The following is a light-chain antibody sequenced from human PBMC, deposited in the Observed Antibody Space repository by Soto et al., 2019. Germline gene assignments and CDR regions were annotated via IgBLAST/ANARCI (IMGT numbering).Light chain of an antibody. V-gene: IGLV2-14*01. Sequence: QSVLTQPASVSGSPGQSITISCTGTSSDVGGYNFVSWYQQYPGKAPKLMIYDVSHRPSGVSTRFSGSKSGNTASLTISGLQAEDEADYYCTSYATSSTLFVGGT. J-gene: IGLJ2*01. CDR3: TSYATSSTL. CDR2: DVS. CDR1: SSDVGGYNF.